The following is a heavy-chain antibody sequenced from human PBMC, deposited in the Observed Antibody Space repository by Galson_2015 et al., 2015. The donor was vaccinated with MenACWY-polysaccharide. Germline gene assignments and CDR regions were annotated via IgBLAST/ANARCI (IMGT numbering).Heavy chain of an antibody. V-gene: IGHV4-59*01. J-gene: IGHJ5*01. D-gene: IGHD1-26*01. CDR3: VRASEGLGGGAHFDS. Sequence: SEPLSLTCTVSGGSITSYLWGWVRQPPGKGLEWIGNIHYRGSTYYNPSLKSRVTISRDTSKNQFSLNLSSVTAADTAVYYCVRASEGLGGGAHFDSWGQGTLVTVSS. CDR2: IHYRGST. CDR1: GGSITSYL.